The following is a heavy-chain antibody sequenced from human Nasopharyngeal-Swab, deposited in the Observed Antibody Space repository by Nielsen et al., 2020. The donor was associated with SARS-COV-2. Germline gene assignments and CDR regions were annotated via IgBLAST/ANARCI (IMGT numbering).Heavy chain of an antibody. J-gene: IGHJ3*02. V-gene: IGHV3-43*02. CDR2: ISGDGGST. D-gene: IGHD3-10*01. CDR1: GFTFDDYA. CDR3: AKDNPEKLSGAFGI. Sequence: GESLKISCAASGFTFDDYAMHWVRQAPGKGLEWVSLISGDGGSTYYADSVKGRFTISRDNSKNSLYLQMNSLRTEDTALYYCAKDNPEKLSGAFGIWGQGTMVTVSS.